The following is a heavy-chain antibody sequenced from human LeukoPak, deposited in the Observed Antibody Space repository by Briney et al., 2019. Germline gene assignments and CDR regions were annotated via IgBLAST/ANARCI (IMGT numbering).Heavy chain of an antibody. CDR2: TRGSGGST. CDR3: AKGYTYYYDSSGYSPNFDY. Sequence: PGRSLRLSCAASGFTFSSYAMSWVRQAPGKGLQWVSGTRGSGGSTYYADSVKGRSTISRDNSKNTLYLQMNSLRAEDTAVYYCAKGYTYYYDSSGYSPNFDYWGQGTLVTVSS. CDR1: GFTFSSYA. V-gene: IGHV3-23*01. D-gene: IGHD3-22*01. J-gene: IGHJ4*02.